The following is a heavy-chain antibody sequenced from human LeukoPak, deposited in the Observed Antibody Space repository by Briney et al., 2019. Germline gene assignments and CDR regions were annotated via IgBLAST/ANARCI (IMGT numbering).Heavy chain of an antibody. Sequence: ASVKVSCKASGYTFTGYYMHWVRQDPGQGLEWMGWINPNSGGTNYAQKFQGWVTMTRDTSISTAYMELSRLRSDDTAVYYCARGGSVVASTTATDYWGQGTLVTVSS. CDR2: INPNSGGT. V-gene: IGHV1-2*04. CDR1: GYTFTGYY. J-gene: IGHJ4*02. CDR3: ARGGSVVASTTATDY. D-gene: IGHD1-1*01.